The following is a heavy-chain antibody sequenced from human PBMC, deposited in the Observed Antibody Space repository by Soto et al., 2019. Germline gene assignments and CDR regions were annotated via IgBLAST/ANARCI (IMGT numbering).Heavy chain of an antibody. V-gene: IGHV4-30-4*01. CDR2: IHSSGSI. CDR3: ARDLDGLHDDTSGPFPRPG. D-gene: IGHD3-22*01. CDR1: GGSISSDDYY. J-gene: IGHJ1*01. Sequence: SETLSLTCTVSGGSISSDDYYWSWIRQAPGRGLEWIGYIHSSGSIYHNPSLKSRATMSIDTAGNQFSLKVSSVTVADTAVYYCARDLDGLHDDTSGPFPRPGWGQGTLVTVSS.